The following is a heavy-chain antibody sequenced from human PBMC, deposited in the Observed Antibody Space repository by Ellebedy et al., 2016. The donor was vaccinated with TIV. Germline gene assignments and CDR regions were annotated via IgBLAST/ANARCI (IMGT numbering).Heavy chain of an antibody. D-gene: IGHD6-13*01. Sequence: GESLKTSCAASGFTSSSYAMSWVRQAPGKGLEWVPAISGSGGSTYYADSVKGRFTISRDNSKNTLYLQMNSLRAEDTDVYYCAKEKRWVQIGMRIAAAAAFDYWGQGTLVTVSS. CDR2: ISGSGGST. CDR1: GFTSSSYA. CDR3: AKEKRWVQIGMRIAAAAAFDY. V-gene: IGHV3-23*01. J-gene: IGHJ4*02.